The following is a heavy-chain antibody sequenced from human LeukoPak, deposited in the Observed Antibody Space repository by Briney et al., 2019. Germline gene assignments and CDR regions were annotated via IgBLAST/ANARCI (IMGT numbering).Heavy chain of an antibody. J-gene: IGHJ3*01. CDR2: ISVSGGST. CDR3: AKDKGYSGSLGAFYL. V-gene: IGHV3-23*01. Sequence: GGSLRLSCAASGFTFNNYAMNWLRQAPGKGLEWVSAISVSGGSTYYADSVKGRFTISRDNSKNTLYLRMNSLRAEDTAVYYCAKDKGYSGSLGAFYLWGQGTMVTVSS. D-gene: IGHD1-26*01. CDR1: GFTFNNYA.